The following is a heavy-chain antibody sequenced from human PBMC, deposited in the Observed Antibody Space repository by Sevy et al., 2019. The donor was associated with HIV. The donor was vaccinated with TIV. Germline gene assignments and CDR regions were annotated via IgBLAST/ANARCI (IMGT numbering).Heavy chain of an antibody. V-gene: IGHV1-24*01. J-gene: IGHJ4*02. Sequence: ASVKVSCKVSGYTLTQLSMHWMRQAPGKGLEWMGSFDPEDGERIYAQKFQGRITMTEDTSTDTAYMDLSSLKSDDTAVYYCATTREYYQGKSGYFDYWGQRALVTVSS. CDR3: ATTREYYQGKSGYFDY. D-gene: IGHD2-15*01. CDR2: FDPEDGER. CDR1: GYTLTQLS.